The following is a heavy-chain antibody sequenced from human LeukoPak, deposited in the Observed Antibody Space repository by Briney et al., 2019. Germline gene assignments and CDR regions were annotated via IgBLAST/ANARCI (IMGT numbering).Heavy chain of an antibody. Sequence: GGSLRLSCAASGFTLSEYWMSWVRQAPGKGLEWVANIKEDGSEKHYVGSVKGRFTISRDNAQSSVHLEMNSLRDEDTAVYYCARGGREGTGDYWGRGTLVTVSS. D-gene: IGHD1-14*01. CDR2: IKEDGSEK. CDR1: GFTLSEYW. J-gene: IGHJ4*02. V-gene: IGHV3-7*02. CDR3: ARGGREGTGDY.